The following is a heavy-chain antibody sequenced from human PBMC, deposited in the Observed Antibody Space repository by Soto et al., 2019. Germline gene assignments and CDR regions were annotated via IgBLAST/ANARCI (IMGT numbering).Heavy chain of an antibody. CDR3: AKDFRSSGWTYYFDY. V-gene: IGHV3-23*01. CDR1: GFTFSSYA. D-gene: IGHD6-19*01. CDR2: ISGSGGST. J-gene: IGHJ4*02. Sequence: GGSLRLSCAASGFTFSSYAMSWVRQAPGKGLEWVSAISGSGGSTYYADSVKGRFTISRDNSKNTLYLQMNSLRAEDTAVYYRAKDFRSSGWTYYFDYWGQGTLVTVSS.